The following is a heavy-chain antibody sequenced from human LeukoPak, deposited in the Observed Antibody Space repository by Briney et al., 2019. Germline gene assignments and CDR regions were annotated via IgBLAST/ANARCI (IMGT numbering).Heavy chain of an antibody. J-gene: IGHJ4*02. Sequence: PSETLSLTCAVYGGSFSGYYWSWIRQPPGEGLEWIGEINHSGSTNYNPSLKSRVTISVDTSKNQFSLKLSSVTAADTAVYYCARDTVQGRYFDYWGQGTLVTVSS. CDR2: INHSGST. CDR1: GGSFSGYY. CDR3: ARDTVQGRYFDY. V-gene: IGHV4-34*01. D-gene: IGHD3-10*01.